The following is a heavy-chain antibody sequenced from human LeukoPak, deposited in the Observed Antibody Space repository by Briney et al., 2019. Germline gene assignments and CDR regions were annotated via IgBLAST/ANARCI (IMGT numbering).Heavy chain of an antibody. CDR3: AKDIYSSAATGGACFAY. CDR1: GFTFDDYA. J-gene: IGHJ4*02. Sequence: GRSLRLSCTASGFTFDDYAMHWVRQAPGKGLEWVSTINWNSGTIGYADSVKGRFTISRDNARNSLYLQMNSLRTEDTAFYYCAKDIYSSAATGGACFAYWGQGILVSVAS. D-gene: IGHD6-19*01. CDR2: INWNSGTI. V-gene: IGHV3-9*01.